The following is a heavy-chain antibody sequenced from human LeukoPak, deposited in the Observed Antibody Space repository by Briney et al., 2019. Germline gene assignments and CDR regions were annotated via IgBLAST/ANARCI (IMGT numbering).Heavy chain of an antibody. Sequence: GGSLRLSCAAPGFTFSSYSMNWVRQAPGKGLEWVSSISSSSSYIYYADSVKGRFTISRDNAKNSLYLQMNSLRAEDTAVYYCARELYYYDSSGYYYFDYWGQGTLVTVSS. CDR3: ARELYYYDSSGYYYFDY. D-gene: IGHD3-22*01. CDR2: ISSSSSYI. V-gene: IGHV3-21*01. CDR1: GFTFSSYS. J-gene: IGHJ4*02.